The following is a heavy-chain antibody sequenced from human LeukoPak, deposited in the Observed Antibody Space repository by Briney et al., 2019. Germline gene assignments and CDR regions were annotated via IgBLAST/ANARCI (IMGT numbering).Heavy chain of an antibody. CDR1: EFTFRSYA. D-gene: IGHD4-17*01. J-gene: IGHJ5*02. CDR2: ISGSGPFSTSGTTT. CDR3: AREGDYGAHNWFDP. V-gene: IGHV3-21*01. Sequence: GGSLRLSCAASEFTFRSYAMNWVRQAPGKGLEWVSAISGSGPFSTSGTTTYYADSVKGRFTISRDNARNSLYLQMNSLRAEDTAVYYCAREGDYGAHNWFDPWGQGTLVTVSS.